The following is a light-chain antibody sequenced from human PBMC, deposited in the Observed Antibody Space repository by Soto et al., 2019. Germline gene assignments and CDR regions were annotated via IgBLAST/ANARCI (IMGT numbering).Light chain of an antibody. CDR3: AAWDDSLNGRV. CDR1: SSNIGINT. Sequence: QSVLTQPPSASETPGQRVSISCSGSSSNIGINTVSWYQQLPGKAPKLLIYTNNQRPSGVPDRFSASKSDTSASLAISGLQSDDEADYYCAAWDDSLNGRVFGTGTKV. CDR2: TNN. V-gene: IGLV1-44*01. J-gene: IGLJ1*01.